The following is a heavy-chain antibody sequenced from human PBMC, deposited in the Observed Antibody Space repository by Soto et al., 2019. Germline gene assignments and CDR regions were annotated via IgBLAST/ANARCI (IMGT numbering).Heavy chain of an antibody. CDR3: ARDLVGYCSGGSCYPGWFDP. Sequence: QVQLVESGGGVVQPGRSLRLSCAASGFTFSSYGMHWVRQAPGKGLEWVAVISYDGSNKYYADSVKGRFTISRDNSKNTLYLQMNSLRAEDTAVYYCARDLVGYCSGGSCYPGWFDPWGQGTLVTVSS. V-gene: IGHV3-30*03. J-gene: IGHJ5*02. CDR1: GFTFSSYG. CDR2: ISYDGSNK. D-gene: IGHD2-15*01.